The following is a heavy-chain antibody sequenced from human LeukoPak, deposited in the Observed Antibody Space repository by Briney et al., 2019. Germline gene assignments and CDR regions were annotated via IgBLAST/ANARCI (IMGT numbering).Heavy chain of an antibody. CDR1: GGSISSYY. Sequence: SETLSLTCTVSGGSISSYYWSWIRQPPGKGLEWIGYIYYTGGTTYNPSLKSRVTISVDTSRTQFSLKLSSVTAADTAVHYCARLAVSGHEYFQHWGQGTLVTVSS. J-gene: IGHJ1*01. CDR3: ARLAVSGHEYFQH. CDR2: IYYTGGT. D-gene: IGHD7-27*01. V-gene: IGHV4-59*08.